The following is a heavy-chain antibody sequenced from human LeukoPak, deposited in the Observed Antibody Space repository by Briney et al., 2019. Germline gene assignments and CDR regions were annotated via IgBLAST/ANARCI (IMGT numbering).Heavy chain of an antibody. J-gene: IGHJ4*02. V-gene: IGHV3-7*01. CDR3: ARGVWFGELFEKYYFDY. CDR1: GFTFSSYW. D-gene: IGHD3-10*01. CDR2: IKQDGSEK. Sequence: PGGSLRLSCAASGFTFSSYWMSWVRQAPGKGLEWVANIKQDGSEKYYVDSVKGRFTISRDNAKNSLYLQMNSLRAEDTAVYYCARGVWFGELFEKYYFDYWGQGTLVTVSS.